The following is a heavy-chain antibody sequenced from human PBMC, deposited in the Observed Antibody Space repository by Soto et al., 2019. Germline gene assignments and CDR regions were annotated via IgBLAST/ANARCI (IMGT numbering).Heavy chain of an antibody. CDR1: GGSISSSSYY. D-gene: IGHD3-3*01. V-gene: IGHV4-39*01. J-gene: IGHJ4*02. CDR3: ARHYDFWSGYYILDY. Sequence: QLQLQESGPGLVKPSETLSLTCTVSGGSISSSSYYWGWIRQPPGKGLEWIGSIYYSGSTYYNPSLKGRVTISVDTSKNQFSLKLSSVTAADTAVYYCARHYDFWSGYYILDYWGQGTLVTVSS. CDR2: IYYSGST.